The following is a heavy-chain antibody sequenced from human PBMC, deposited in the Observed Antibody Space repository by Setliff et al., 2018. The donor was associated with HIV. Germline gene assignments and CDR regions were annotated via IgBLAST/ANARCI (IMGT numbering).Heavy chain of an antibody. D-gene: IGHD1-26*01. CDR1: GYSISSGYY. V-gene: IGHV4-38-2*01. J-gene: IGHJ5*02. CDR3: ARVGLTGWFDP. CDR2: FYHSGST. Sequence: PSETLSLTCAVSGYSISSGYYWGWIRQPPGKGLEWIGSFYHSGSTYYNPSLKSRVTISVDTSKNQFSLKLSSVTAADTAVYYCARVGLTGWFDPWGQGTLGTVSS.